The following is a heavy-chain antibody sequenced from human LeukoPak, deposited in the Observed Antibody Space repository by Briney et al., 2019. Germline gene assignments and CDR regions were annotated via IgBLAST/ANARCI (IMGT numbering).Heavy chain of an antibody. Sequence: ASVKVSCKASGYTFTSYYMHWVRQAPGQGLEWMGWINAGNGNTKYSQKFQGRVTITRDTSASTAYMELSSLRSEDTAVYYCARGGYCGGDCYRRFDPWGQGTLVTVSS. V-gene: IGHV1-3*01. D-gene: IGHD2-21*02. CDR2: INAGNGNT. J-gene: IGHJ5*02. CDR1: GYTFTSYY. CDR3: ARGGYCGGDCYRRFDP.